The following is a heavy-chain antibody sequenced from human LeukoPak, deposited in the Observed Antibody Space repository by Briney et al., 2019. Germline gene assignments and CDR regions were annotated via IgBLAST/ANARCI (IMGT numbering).Heavy chain of an antibody. CDR1: GGSISRSSYY. CDR2: IYYSGDT. CDR3: ARRPSLSPFDY. Sequence: SETLSLTCTVSGGSISRSSYYWGWIRQPPGKGLEWIGSIYYSGDTYYRPSLKSRVTISVDTSKNQVSLKLSSVTAADTAVYYCARRPSLSPFDYWGQGTLLTVSS. V-gene: IGHV4-39*01. J-gene: IGHJ4*02.